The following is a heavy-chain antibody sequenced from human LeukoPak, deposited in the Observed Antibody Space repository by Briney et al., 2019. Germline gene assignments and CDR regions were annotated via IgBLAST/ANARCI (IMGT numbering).Heavy chain of an antibody. CDR3: ARDRYSGSYWGYFDY. D-gene: IGHD1-26*01. CDR2: IYYSGST. Sequence: SETLSLTCTVSGGSISSYYWSWIRQPPGKGLEWIGYIYYSGSTNYNPSLKSRVTISVDRSKNQFSLKLSSVTAADTAVYYCARDRYSGSYWGYFDYWGQGALVTVSS. V-gene: IGHV4-59*12. CDR1: GGSISSYY. J-gene: IGHJ4*02.